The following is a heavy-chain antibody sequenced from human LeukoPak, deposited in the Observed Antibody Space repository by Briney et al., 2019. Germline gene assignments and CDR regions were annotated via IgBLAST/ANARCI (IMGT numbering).Heavy chain of an antibody. V-gene: IGHV3-30-3*01. CDR1: GFTFSSYW. D-gene: IGHD3-22*01. CDR2: ISYDGSNK. J-gene: IGHJ4*02. Sequence: GGSLRLSCAASGFTFSSYWMSWVRQAPGKGLEWVAVISYDGSNKYYADSVKGRFTISRDNSKNTLHLQMNSLRAEDTAVYFCAKGSYYYDSTGYSPAPGDWGQGTLVTVSS. CDR3: AKGSYYYDSTGYSPAPGD.